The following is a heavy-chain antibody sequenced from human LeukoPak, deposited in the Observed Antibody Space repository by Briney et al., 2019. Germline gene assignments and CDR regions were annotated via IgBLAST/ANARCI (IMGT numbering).Heavy chain of an antibody. CDR1: GFTFSGSA. Sequence: PGGSLRLSCATSGFTFSGSAIHWVRQASGKGLGWVGRIRSKANSYATTDAASVKGRFTISRDDSKSTAYLQMNSLKTEDTAVYYCTRPSYDSSVSGVVYWGQGTLVTVSS. CDR3: TRPSYDSSVSGVVY. V-gene: IGHV3-73*01. D-gene: IGHD3-22*01. CDR2: IRSKANSYAT. J-gene: IGHJ4*02.